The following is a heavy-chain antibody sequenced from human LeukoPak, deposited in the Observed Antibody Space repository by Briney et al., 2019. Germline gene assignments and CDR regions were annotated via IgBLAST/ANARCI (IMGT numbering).Heavy chain of an antibody. Sequence: PSETLSLTRTVSGGSISSYYWSWIRQPAGKGLEWIGRIYTSGSTNYNPSLKSRVTMSVDTSKNQFSLKLSSVTAADTAVYYCARDQGYCSGGSCYYAAYGMDVWGQGTTVTVSS. V-gene: IGHV4-4*07. CDR1: GGSISSYY. J-gene: IGHJ6*02. CDR3: ARDQGYCSGGSCYYAAYGMDV. CDR2: IYTSGST. D-gene: IGHD2-15*01.